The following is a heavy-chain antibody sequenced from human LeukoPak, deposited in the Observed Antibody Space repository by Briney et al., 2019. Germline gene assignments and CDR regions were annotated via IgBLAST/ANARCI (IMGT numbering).Heavy chain of an antibody. CDR2: IYYSGGT. D-gene: IGHD4-17*01. Sequence: PSQTLSLTCTVSGGSISSGGYYWSWIPQPPGKGLEWIGYIYYSGGTYYNPSLKSRVTISVDTSKNQFSLKLSSVTAADTAVYYCARDFADYGDSRDAFDIWGQGTMVTVSS. V-gene: IGHV4-31*03. J-gene: IGHJ3*02. CDR1: GGSISSGGYY. CDR3: ARDFADYGDSRDAFDI.